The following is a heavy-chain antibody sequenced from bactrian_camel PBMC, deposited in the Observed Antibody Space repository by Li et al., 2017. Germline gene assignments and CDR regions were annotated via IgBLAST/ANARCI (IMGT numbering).Heavy chain of an antibody. CDR2: IDTGDGST. CDR1: LYAYTTAC. D-gene: IGHD5*01. J-gene: IGHJ4*01. V-gene: IGHV3S1*01. Sequence: HVQLVESGGGSVEAGKSLRLACVPHLYAYTTACMAWFRQAPGKEREGVAAIDTGDGSTYYLNSVEGRFTISHDNAKNTLYLQMNSLKPEDTGMYYCAAARGSGVFDLRTRTYDEWGQGTQVTVS. CDR3: AAARGSGVFDLRTRTYDE.